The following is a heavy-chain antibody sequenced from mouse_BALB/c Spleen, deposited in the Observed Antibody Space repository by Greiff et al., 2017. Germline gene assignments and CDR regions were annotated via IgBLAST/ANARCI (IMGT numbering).Heavy chain of an antibody. CDR2: ISSGGSYT. CDR1: GFTFSSYA. J-gene: IGHJ4*01. V-gene: IGHV5-9-4*01. CDR3: ARDCRSYAMDY. Sequence: DVMLVESGGGLVKPGGSLKLSCAASGFTFSSYAMSWVRQSPEKRLEWVAEISSGGSYTYYPDTVTGRFTISRDNAKNTLYLEMSSLRSEDTAMYYCARDCRSYAMDYWGQGTSVTVSS. D-gene: IGHD2-14*01.